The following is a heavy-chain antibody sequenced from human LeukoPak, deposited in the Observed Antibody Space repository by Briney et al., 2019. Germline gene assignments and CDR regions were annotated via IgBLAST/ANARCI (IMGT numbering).Heavy chain of an antibody. CDR2: LTASGDST. Sequence: GGPLRLSWAASGFDFSTYAVSGLRQAPGKGPEWVSALTASGDSTYYADSVKGRFTISRDNSKNTLSLQMNGLRAEDTAIYYWATSDYDSCGSQIYYFDYWGQGTLVSVSS. V-gene: IGHV3-23*01. J-gene: IGHJ4*02. CDR1: GFDFSTYA. CDR3: ATSDYDSCGSQIYYFDY. D-gene: IGHD3-22*01.